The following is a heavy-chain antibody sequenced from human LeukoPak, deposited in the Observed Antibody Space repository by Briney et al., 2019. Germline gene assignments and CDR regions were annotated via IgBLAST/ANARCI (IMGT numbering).Heavy chain of an antibody. D-gene: IGHD1-26*01. V-gene: IGHV1-24*01. CDR1: GYTLTELS. CDR3: ATDRVGATTTEFDY. Sequence: ASVKVSCKVSGYTLTELSMHWVRQAPGEVLEWTGGFDPEDGETIYAQKFHGRVTMTEDTSTDTAYMELSSLRSEDTAVYYCATDRVGATTTEFDYWGQGTLVTVSS. J-gene: IGHJ4*02. CDR2: FDPEDGET.